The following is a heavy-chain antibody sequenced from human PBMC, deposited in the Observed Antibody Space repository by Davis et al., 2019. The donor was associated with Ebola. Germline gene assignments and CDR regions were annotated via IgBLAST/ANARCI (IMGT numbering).Heavy chain of an antibody. V-gene: IGHV3-23*01. CDR3: AKDGRGYNSAVDY. CDR1: GFTFNFYV. Sequence: GGPLRPSCLGSGFTFNFYVMSWVRQAPGKGLEWVSAIGGGGGDTYYADSVKGRFTISRDNSKNTLYVQMNSLRVEDTAVYYCAKDGRGYNSAVDYWGQGTLVTVSS. CDR2: IGGGGGDT. D-gene: IGHD5-24*01. J-gene: IGHJ4*02.